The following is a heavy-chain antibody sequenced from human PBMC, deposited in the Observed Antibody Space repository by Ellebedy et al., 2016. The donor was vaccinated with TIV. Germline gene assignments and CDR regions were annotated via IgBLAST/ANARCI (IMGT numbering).Heavy chain of an antibody. CDR3: GRRSSRNVMDV. D-gene: IGHD6-13*01. CDR1: GDTVSSNSAG. J-gene: IGHJ6*02. V-gene: IGHV6-1*01. CDR2: TYYRSKCYT. Sequence: MPSETLSLTCAISGDTVSSNSAGWNWHSQSPSRGLEWLGRTYYRSKCYTDYAVSVKSRITINPDTSKNQFSLQLNSVTPEDTAVYYCGRRSSRNVMDVWGQGTTVTVSS.